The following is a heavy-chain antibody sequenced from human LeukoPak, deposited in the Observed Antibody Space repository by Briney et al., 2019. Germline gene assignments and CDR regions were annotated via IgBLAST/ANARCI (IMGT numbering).Heavy chain of an antibody. D-gene: IGHD2-21*01. CDR3: ARVWSYYYYYYMDV. CDR1: GYTFTSYG. Sequence: ASVKVSCKASGYTFTSYGISWVRQAPGQGREWMGWISAYNGNTNYAQKLQGRVTMTTDTSTSTAYMELRSLRSEDTAVYYCARVWSYYYYYYMDVWGKGTTVTVSS. CDR2: ISAYNGNT. V-gene: IGHV1-18*01. J-gene: IGHJ6*03.